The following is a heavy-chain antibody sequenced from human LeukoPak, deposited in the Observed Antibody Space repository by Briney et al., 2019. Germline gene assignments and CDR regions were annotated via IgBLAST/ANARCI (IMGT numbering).Heavy chain of an antibody. V-gene: IGHV1-69*01. J-gene: IGHJ4*02. CDR3: AREAVREGATDFDY. CDR1: GGTFSSYA. D-gene: IGHD1-26*01. CDR2: TIPIFGTA. Sequence: SVKVSCKASGGTFSSYAISWVRQAPGQGLEWMGGTIPIFGTANYAQKFQGRVTITADESTSTAYMELSSLRSEDTAVYYCAREAVREGATDFDYWGQGTLVTVSS.